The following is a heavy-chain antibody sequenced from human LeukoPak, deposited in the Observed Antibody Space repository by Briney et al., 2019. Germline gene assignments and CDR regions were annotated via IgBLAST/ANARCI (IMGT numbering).Heavy chain of an antibody. D-gene: IGHD3-10*01. CDR3: ARDGYYYGSGSYPYYFDY. V-gene: IGHV3-23*01. Sequence: GGSLRLSCAASGFTFSSYAMSWVRQAPGKGLEWVSAISGSGGSTYYADSVKGRFTISRDNSKNTLYLQMNSLRAEDTAVYYCARDGYYYGSGSYPYYFDYWGQGTLVTVSS. CDR2: ISGSGGST. CDR1: GFTFSSYA. J-gene: IGHJ4*02.